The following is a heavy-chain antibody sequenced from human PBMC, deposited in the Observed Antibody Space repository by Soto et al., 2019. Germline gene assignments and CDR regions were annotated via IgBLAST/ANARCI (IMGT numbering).Heavy chain of an antibody. J-gene: IGHJ4*02. CDR3: SRTPHSLRYFDWLSGFDY. V-gene: IGHV4-59*01. D-gene: IGHD3-9*01. Sequence: SETLSLTCTVSGGSISSYYWSWIRQPPGKGLEWIGYIYYSGSTNYNPSLKSRVTISVDTSKNQFSLKLSSVTAADTAAYYYSRTPHSLRYFDWLSGFDYWGQGTLVTVSS. CDR1: GGSISSYY. CDR2: IYYSGST.